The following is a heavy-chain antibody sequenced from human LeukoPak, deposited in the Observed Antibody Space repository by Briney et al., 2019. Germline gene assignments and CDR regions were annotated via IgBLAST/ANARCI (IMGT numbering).Heavy chain of an antibody. CDR1: GYTFTAYY. CDR2: INPNSGDT. Sequence: GASVKVSCKASGYTFTAYYMHWVRQAPGQGLEWMGRINPNSGDTNYAQKFQGRVTMTRDTSISTAYMELSRLRSDDTAVYYCARAVDYRGTLDYWGQGTLVTVSS. J-gene: IGHJ4*02. V-gene: IGHV1-2*06. CDR3: ARAVDYRGTLDY. D-gene: IGHD4-23*01.